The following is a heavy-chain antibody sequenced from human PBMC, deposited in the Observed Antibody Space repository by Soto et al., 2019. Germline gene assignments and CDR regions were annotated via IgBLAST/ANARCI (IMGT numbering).Heavy chain of an antibody. D-gene: IGHD5-18*01. Sequence: EVQLVESGGGLVQPGGSLRLSCETSGFTFSSYWMSWVRQAPGKGLEWVANMKQDGSEEYYVDSVKGRFTISRDNAKNSLYLQLNSLRAEDTAVYSCARDGYSAGFDIWGQGTMVTVSS. CDR2: MKQDGSEE. V-gene: IGHV3-7*01. J-gene: IGHJ3*02. CDR1: GFTFSSYW. CDR3: ARDGYSAGFDI.